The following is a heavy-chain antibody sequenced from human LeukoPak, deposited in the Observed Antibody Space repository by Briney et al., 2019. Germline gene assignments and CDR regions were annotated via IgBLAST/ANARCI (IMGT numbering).Heavy chain of an antibody. CDR3: VRHQYWGFDY. J-gene: IGHJ4*02. CDR2: IHPGNSDT. Sequence: GESLKISCKGSGYSFSSYWIGWVRQMPGKGLEWMEMIHPGNSDTNYSPSFQGQVTISADKSISTAYLQWSSLKASDTAMYYCVRHQYWGFDYWDQGTLVIVSS. V-gene: IGHV5-51*01. CDR1: GYSFSSYW. D-gene: IGHD7-27*01.